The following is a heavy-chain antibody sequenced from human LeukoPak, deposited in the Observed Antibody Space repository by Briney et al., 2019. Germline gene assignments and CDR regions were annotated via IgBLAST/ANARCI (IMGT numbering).Heavy chain of an antibody. J-gene: IGHJ4*02. CDR3: ARDRGQPELD. D-gene: IGHD6-6*01. V-gene: IGHV4-30-2*01. Sequence: KPSQTLSLTCTVSGDSISSGTYYWGWIRQPPGKGLEWIGYIYQSGSTYYNPSLKSRVTISVDRSKNQFSLKLSSVTAADTAVYYCARDRGQPELDWGQGTLVTVSS. CDR1: GDSISSGTYY. CDR2: IYQSGST.